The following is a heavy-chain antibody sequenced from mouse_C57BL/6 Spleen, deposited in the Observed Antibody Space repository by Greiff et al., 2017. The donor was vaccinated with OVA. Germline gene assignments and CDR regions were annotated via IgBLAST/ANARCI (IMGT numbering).Heavy chain of an antibody. CDR1: GFTFSDYG. J-gene: IGHJ1*03. CDR3: ARGHYGSSYYWYFDV. D-gene: IGHD1-1*01. V-gene: IGHV5-17*01. Sequence: EVQLVESGGGLVKPGGSLKLSCAASGFTFSDYGMHWVRQAPEKGLEWVAYISSGSSTIYYADTVKGRFTISRDNAKNTLFLQMTSLRSEDTAMYYCARGHYGSSYYWYFDVWGTGTTVTVSS. CDR2: ISSGSSTI.